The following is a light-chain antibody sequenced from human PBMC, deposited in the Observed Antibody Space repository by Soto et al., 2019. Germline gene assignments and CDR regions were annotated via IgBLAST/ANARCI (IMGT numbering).Light chain of an antibody. CDR1: SSDVGDYNY. Sequence: QSALTQPPSASGSPGQSVTISCTGTSSDVGDYNYVSWYQQHPGKAPKLMIYEVSKRPSGVPDRFSCSKSGNTASLTVSGLQAEDEADYCCSSYAGSNNWVFGGGTKLTVL. CDR3: SSYAGSNNWV. V-gene: IGLV2-8*01. J-gene: IGLJ3*02. CDR2: EVS.